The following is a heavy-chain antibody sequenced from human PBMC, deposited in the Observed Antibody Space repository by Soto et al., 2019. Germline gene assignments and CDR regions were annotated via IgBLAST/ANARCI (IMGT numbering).Heavy chain of an antibody. Sequence: SETLSLTCTVSGGSISSGGYYWSWIRQHPGKGLEWIGYIYYSGSTYYNPSLKSRVTISVDTSKNQFSLKLSSVTAADTAVYYCARVEGNWFDPWGQGTLVTVSS. CDR3: ARVEGNWFDP. J-gene: IGHJ5*02. CDR1: GGSISSGGYY. V-gene: IGHV4-31*03. CDR2: IYYSGST.